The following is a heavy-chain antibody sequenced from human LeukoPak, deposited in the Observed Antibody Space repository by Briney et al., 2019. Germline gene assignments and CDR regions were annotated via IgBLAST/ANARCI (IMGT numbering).Heavy chain of an antibody. D-gene: IGHD1-26*01. CDR3: ARGSRIGSWFDP. Sequence: AASVKVSRKASGYTFTSYDINWVRQAPGQGLEWMGWMNPNSGNTGYAQKFQGRVTMTRNTSISTAYMELSSLRSEDTAVYYCARGSRIGSWFDPWGQGTLVTVSS. CDR1: GYTFTSYD. J-gene: IGHJ5*02. V-gene: IGHV1-8*01. CDR2: MNPNSGNT.